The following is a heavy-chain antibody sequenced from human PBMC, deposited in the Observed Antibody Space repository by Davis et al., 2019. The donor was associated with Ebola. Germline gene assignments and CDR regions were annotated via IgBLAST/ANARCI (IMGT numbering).Heavy chain of an antibody. J-gene: IGHJ4*02. V-gene: IGHV3-9*01. CDR1: GFTFDDYA. CDR2: ISWNSGRI. Sequence: SLKISCAASGFTFDDYAMHWVRQAPGKGLEWVSGISWNSGRIAYADSVKGRFTISRDNAKNSLYLQMNSLRAEDTAVYYCARAHTVTTPFDYWGQGTLVTVSS. CDR3: ARAHTVTTPFDY. D-gene: IGHD4-17*01.